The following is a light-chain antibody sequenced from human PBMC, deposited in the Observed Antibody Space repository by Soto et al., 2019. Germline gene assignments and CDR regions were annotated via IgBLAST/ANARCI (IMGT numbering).Light chain of an antibody. CDR3: SSYTTSSTLSV. J-gene: IGLJ1*01. V-gene: IGLV2-14*03. Sequence: QSALTQPASVSGSPGQSITIYCTGTTSDVGTYNYVSWYQQHPGKAPKLIIYDVSYRPSGISNRFSGSKSGNTASLTISGLQAEDDADYYCSSYTTSSTLSVFGSRTKLTFL. CDR1: TSDVGTYNY. CDR2: DVS.